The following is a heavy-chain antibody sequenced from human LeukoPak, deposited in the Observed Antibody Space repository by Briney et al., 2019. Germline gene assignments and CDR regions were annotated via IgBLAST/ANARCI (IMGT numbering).Heavy chain of an antibody. CDR2: ISSSGSTI. V-gene: IGHV3-48*03. Sequence: GGSLRLSCAASGFTFSSYEMNWVRQAPGKGLEWVSYISSSGSTIYYADSEKGRFTISRDNAKNSLYLQMNSLRAEDTAVYYCARDGIFVFDSRFLEWLPQNYYYGMDVWGQGTTVTVSS. CDR3: ARDGIFVFDSRFLEWLPQNYYYGMDV. J-gene: IGHJ6*02. CDR1: GFTFSSYE. D-gene: IGHD3-3*01.